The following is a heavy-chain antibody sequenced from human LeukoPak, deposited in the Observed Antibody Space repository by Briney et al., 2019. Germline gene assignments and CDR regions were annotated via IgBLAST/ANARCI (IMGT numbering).Heavy chain of an antibody. D-gene: IGHD1-26*01. Sequence: SETLSLTCAVYGGSFSGYYWSWVRQPPGKGLEWIGEINDSGSTNYNPSLKSRVTISVDTSKNQFSLKLSSVAAADTAVYYCARAQVGIVGATEFAYWGQGTLVTVSS. CDR1: GGSFSGYY. CDR2: INDSGST. CDR3: ARAQVGIVGATEFAY. V-gene: IGHV4-34*01. J-gene: IGHJ4*02.